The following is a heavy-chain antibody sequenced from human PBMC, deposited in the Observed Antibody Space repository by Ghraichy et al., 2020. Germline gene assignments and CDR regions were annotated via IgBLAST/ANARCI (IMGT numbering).Heavy chain of an antibody. J-gene: IGHJ3*02. CDR1: GFSFSDYY. V-gene: IGHV3-11*01. D-gene: IGHD3-16*02. Sequence: GGSLRLSCAASGFSFSDYYMSWIRQVPGKGLEWVSYISSSGLTKDYADSVKGRFTISRDNAKNSLYLQMDSLRAEDTAVYYCARVYRWSWPHAFDIWGQEAMVTFSS. CDR3: ARVYRWSWPHAFDI. CDR2: ISSSGLTK.